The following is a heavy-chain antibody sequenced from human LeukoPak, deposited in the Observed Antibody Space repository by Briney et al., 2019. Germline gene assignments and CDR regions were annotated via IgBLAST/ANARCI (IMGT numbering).Heavy chain of an antibody. CDR3: AKPLYYYDSSGPYQGFDY. V-gene: IGHV3-33*06. Sequence: GRSLRLSCAASGFTFSSYGMHWVRQAPGKGLEWVAVIWYDGSNKYYTDSVKGRFTISRDNSKNTLYLQMNSLRAEDTAVYYCAKPLYYYDSSGPYQGFDYWGQGTLVTVSS. CDR1: GFTFSSYG. J-gene: IGHJ4*02. D-gene: IGHD3-22*01. CDR2: IWYDGSNK.